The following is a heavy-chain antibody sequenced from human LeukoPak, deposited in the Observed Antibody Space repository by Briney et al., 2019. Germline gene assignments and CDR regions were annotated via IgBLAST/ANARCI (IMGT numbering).Heavy chain of an antibody. CDR1: GDSISDGSYF. CDR2: IYNSGST. D-gene: IGHD3-10*01. V-gene: IGHV4-61*10. Sequence: SETLSLTCTVSGDSISDGSYFWNWIRQPAGKGLEWIGTIYNSGSTYYNASLESRVTISVDTSKNQFSLKLSSMTAADTAVYYCARGALLWFGDRMEYYFDYWGQGTLLTVSS. CDR3: ARGALLWFGDRMEYYFDY. J-gene: IGHJ4*02.